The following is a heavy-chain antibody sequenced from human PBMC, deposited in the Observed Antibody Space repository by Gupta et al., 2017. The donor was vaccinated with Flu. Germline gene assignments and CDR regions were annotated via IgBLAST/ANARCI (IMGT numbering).Heavy chain of an antibody. V-gene: IGHV3-33*01. Sequence: SNAGMKGVRQAPGKGREWVAVIWYDGSHQYYADYVKGRCTISRDTSKNTLYLQMNSLRVEDTAVYDCARDGGVGAYDYLDYWGQGTRVTVSS. D-gene: IGHD1-26*01. CDR2: IWYDGSHQ. CDR1: SNAG. CDR3: ARDGGVGAYDYLDY. J-gene: IGHJ4*02.